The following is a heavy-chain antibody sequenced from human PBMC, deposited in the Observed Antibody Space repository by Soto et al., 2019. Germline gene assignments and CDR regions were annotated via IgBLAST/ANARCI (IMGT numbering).Heavy chain of an antibody. J-gene: IGHJ5*01. CDR1: GGSFSGYY. CDR3: ARLIGNSWLDS. D-gene: IGHD2-8*01. CDR2: INHSGST. V-gene: IGHV4-34*01. Sequence: SETLSLTCAVYGGSFSGYYWTWIRQPPGTGLEWIGEINHSGSTNYNPSLKSQITNNPDTSNNQLSLQLISVTPDDTAVYYCARLIGNSWLDSWGQGTLVTVSS.